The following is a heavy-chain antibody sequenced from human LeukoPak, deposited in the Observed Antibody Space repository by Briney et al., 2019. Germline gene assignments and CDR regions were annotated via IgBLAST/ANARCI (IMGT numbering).Heavy chain of an antibody. V-gene: IGHV4-34*01. Sequence: SETLSLTCAVYGGSFSGYYWSWIRQPPGKGLEWIGEINHSGSTNYNPSLKSRVTISVDTSKNQFSLKLSSVTAADTAVYYCARGYSGYALPLDIWGQGTMVTVSS. CDR3: ARGYSGYALPLDI. CDR1: GGSFSGYY. CDR2: INHSGST. D-gene: IGHD5-12*01. J-gene: IGHJ3*02.